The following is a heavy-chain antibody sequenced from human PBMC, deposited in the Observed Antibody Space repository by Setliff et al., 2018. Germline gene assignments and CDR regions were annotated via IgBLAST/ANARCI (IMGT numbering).Heavy chain of an antibody. Sequence: ASETLSLTCAVSGYSISSGNYWGWIRQPPGKGLEWIGSISHSGSAYYNPSLKSRVTISVDTSKNQFSLKLSSVTAADTAVYYCARDRQYCTSLSCLNSYFYYYAMDFWGQGTTVTVSS. D-gene: IGHD2-8*01. J-gene: IGHJ6*02. CDR3: ARDRQYCTSLSCLNSYFYYYAMDF. V-gene: IGHV4-38-2*02. CDR2: ISHSGSA. CDR1: GYSISSGNY.